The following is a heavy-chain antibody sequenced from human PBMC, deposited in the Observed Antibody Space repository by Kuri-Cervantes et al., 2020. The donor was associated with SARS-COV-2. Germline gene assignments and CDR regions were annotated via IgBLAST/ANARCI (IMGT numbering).Heavy chain of an antibody. V-gene: IGHV3-30-3*01. CDR2: ISYDGSNK. CDR1: GFTFSSYA. D-gene: IGHD5-12*01. Sequence: GGSLRLSCAASGFTFSSYAVHWVRQAPGKGLEWVAVISYDGSNKYYADSVKGRFTVSRDNSKNTLYLQMNSLRAEDTAVYYCAMGQNEVATINYYHYGMDVWGQGTTVTVSS. J-gene: IGHJ6*02. CDR3: AMGQNEVATINYYHYGMDV.